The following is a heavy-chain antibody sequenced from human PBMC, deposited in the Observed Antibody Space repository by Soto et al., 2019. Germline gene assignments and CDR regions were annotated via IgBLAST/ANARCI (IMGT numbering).Heavy chain of an antibody. CDR2: INPNSGGT. D-gene: IGHD6-19*01. J-gene: IGHJ6*02. V-gene: IGHV1-2*02. CDR1: GYTFTGYY. Sequence: ASVKVSCKASGYTFTGYYMRWVRQAPGQGLEWMGWINPNSGGTNYAQKFQGRVTMTRDTSISTAYMELSRLRSDDTAVYYCARLTTGYSSGWYGDDYYYGMDVWGQGTTVTVSS. CDR3: ARLTTGYSSGWYGDDYYYGMDV.